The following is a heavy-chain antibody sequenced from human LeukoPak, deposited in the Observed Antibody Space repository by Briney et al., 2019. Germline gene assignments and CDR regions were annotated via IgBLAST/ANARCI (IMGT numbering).Heavy chain of an antibody. CDR1: GYTFTGYY. D-gene: IGHD3-10*01. CDR2: INPNSGGT. Sequence: ASVKVSCKASGYTFTGYYMHWVRQAPGQGLEWMGWINPNSGGTNYAQKFQGRVTMTRDTSISTAYMELSRLRSDDTAVYYCATLMVRGAISHFDYWGQGTLVTVSS. CDR3: ATLMVRGAISHFDY. V-gene: IGHV1-2*02. J-gene: IGHJ4*02.